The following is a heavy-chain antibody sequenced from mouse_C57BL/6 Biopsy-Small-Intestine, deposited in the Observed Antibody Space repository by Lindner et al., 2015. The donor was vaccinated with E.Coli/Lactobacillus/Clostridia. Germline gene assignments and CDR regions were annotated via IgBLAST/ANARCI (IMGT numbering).Heavy chain of an antibody. CDR2: IYPGDGDT. CDR1: GYAFSSSW. D-gene: IGHD2-3*01. V-gene: IGHV1-82*01. J-gene: IGHJ3*01. CDR3: ARGDDGYYPWFAY. Sequence: VQLQESGPELVKPGASVKISCKASGYAFSSSWMNWVKQRPGKGLEWIGRIYPGDGDTNYNGKFKGKATLTADKSSSTAYMQLSSLTSEDSAVYFCARGDDGYYPWFAYWGQGTLVTVSA.